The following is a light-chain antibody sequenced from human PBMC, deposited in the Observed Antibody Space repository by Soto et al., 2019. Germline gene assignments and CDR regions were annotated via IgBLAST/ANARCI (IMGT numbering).Light chain of an antibody. CDR3: LHDYNYPRT. Sequence: AIQMTQSPSSLSASVGDRVKITCRASQGIRNYLGWYQQKPGKAPNLLIYGASTLQSGVPSRFSGSGSGTDFTLTINSLQPEDFATYYCLHDYNYPRTFGQGTRVDVK. CDR2: GAS. J-gene: IGKJ1*01. CDR1: QGIRNY. V-gene: IGKV1-6*01.